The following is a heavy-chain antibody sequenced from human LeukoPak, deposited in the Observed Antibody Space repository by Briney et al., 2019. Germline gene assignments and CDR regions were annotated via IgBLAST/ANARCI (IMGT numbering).Heavy chain of an antibody. Sequence: SGPTLVNPTQTLALTCTFSGSSLSTRGMCVSWIRQPPGKALEWLAHIEWDDDKYYSTSLKTRLTISKDTSKNQVVLIMTNMDPVDTATYYCSRIRGYDYVWGSSRSYYFDYWGQGTLVTVSS. V-gene: IGHV2-70*01. CDR1: GSSLSTRGMC. CDR2: IEWDDDK. CDR3: SRIRGYDYVWGSSRSYYFDY. D-gene: IGHD3-16*02. J-gene: IGHJ4*02.